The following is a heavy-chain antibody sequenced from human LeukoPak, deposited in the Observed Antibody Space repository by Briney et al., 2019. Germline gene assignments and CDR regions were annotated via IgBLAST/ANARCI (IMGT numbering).Heavy chain of an antibody. Sequence: GSLRLSCAASGFTFKIYAMHWVRQAPGKGLEWVAVISYDGSKYYADSVKGRFTISRDNSKNTLYLQMNSLRSEDTAVYYCARGDDSYWYFDLWGRGTLVTVSS. D-gene: IGHD3-9*01. CDR3: ARGDDSYWYFDL. V-gene: IGHV3-30*04. CDR2: ISYDGSK. CDR1: GFTFKIYA. J-gene: IGHJ2*01.